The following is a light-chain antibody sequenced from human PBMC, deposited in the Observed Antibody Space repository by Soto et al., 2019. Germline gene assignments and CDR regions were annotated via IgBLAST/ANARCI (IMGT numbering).Light chain of an antibody. CDR1: SSNIGRNT. CDR2: SNN. Sequence: QSALTQPPSASGTPGQRVTISCSGSSSNIGRNTVNWYQQLPGTAPKVLIYSNNQRPSGVPDRFSGSKSGTSASLAISGLQSEDEADYYCEVWDDSLNGYVFGTGTQLTVL. V-gene: IGLV1-44*01. J-gene: IGLJ1*01. CDR3: EVWDDSLNGYV.